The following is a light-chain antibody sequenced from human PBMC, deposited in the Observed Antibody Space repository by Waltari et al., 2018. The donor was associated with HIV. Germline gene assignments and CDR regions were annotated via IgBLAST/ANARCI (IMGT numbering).Light chain of an antibody. CDR3: QQYGSSPRT. CDR2: GAS. J-gene: IGKJ1*01. CDR1: QRVSSSY. V-gene: IGKV3-20*01. Sequence: EIVLTQSPGTLSLSPGERATLSCRASQRVSSSYLAWYQQKPRPAPRLLIHGASSRATGIPDRFSGSGSGTDFTLTISRREPEDFAVYYCQQYGSSPRTFGQGTKVEIK.